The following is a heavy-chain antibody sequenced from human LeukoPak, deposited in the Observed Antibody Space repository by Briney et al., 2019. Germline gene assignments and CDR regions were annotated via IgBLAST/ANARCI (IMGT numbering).Heavy chain of an antibody. D-gene: IGHD1-26*01. CDR2: IYYSGST. Sequence: SETLSLTCTVSGGSISSYYWSWIRQPPGKGLEWIGYIYYSGSTNYNPSLKSRVTISVDTSKNQFSLKLSSVTAADTAAYYCARGPPPSGSYSRPFDYWGQGTLVTVSS. CDR3: ARGPPPSGSYSRPFDY. CDR1: GGSISSYY. J-gene: IGHJ4*02. V-gene: IGHV4-59*01.